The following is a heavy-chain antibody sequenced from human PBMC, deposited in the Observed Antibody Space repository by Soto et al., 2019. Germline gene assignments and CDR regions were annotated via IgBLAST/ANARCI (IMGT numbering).Heavy chain of an antibody. CDR1: GYTFTRYG. CDR2: ISAHNGNT. J-gene: IGHJ6*01. D-gene: IGHD1-26*01. CDR3: ARDLGMGGTHNAMDV. V-gene: IGHV1-18*01. Sequence: QVQLVQSGAEVKKAGASVKVSCKASGYTFTRYGISWVRQAPGQGLEWMGWISAHNGNTNYAQKFQGRVTMTTDTSPSTAYMELRSLRSDDTAVYSCARDLGMGGTHNAMDVWGQGTTVTVSS.